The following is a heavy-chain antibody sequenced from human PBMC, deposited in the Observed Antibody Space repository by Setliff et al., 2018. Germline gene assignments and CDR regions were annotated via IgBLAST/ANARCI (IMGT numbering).Heavy chain of an antibody. CDR1: GGSISSHY. CDR3: AGRRLDYGGNLGVLDI. D-gene: IGHD4-17*01. CDR2: IYYSGST. V-gene: IGHV4-59*11. Sequence: SETLSLTCTVSGGSISSHYWRWIRQPPGKGLEWIGSIYYSGSTNYNPSLKSRVTISVDTSKNQFSLKLSSVTAADTAVYYCAGRRLDYGGNLGVLDIWGQGTMVTVSS. J-gene: IGHJ3*02.